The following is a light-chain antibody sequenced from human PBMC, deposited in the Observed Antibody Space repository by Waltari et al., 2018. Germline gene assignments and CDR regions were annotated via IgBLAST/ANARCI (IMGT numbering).Light chain of an antibody. V-gene: IGKV3-11*01. CDR1: QSVSSY. CDR2: EAS. CDR3: QQRLHWPPIT. J-gene: IGKJ5*01. Sequence: EVVLTQSPATLSLSPGDRATLSCRASQSVSSYLAWYQQKPGQAPRLLIYEASNRATGIPARFSGSGSGTDFTLTISSLEPEDFAVYYCQQRLHWPPITFGQGTRLEIK.